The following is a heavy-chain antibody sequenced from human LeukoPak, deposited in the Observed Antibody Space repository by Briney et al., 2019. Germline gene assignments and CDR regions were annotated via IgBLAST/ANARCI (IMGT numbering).Heavy chain of an antibody. V-gene: IGHV3-23*01. J-gene: IGHJ6*02. Sequence: PGGSLRLSCAASGFTFNSYAMSWVRQAPGKGLEWVSAISSSGGSTYYADSVKGRFTISRDNSKNTLYLQMNSLRAEDTAVYYCARWSRTTADYYYYGLDVWGQGTTVTVSS. CDR3: ARWSRTTADYYYYGLDV. D-gene: IGHD1-1*01. CDR1: GFTFNSYA. CDR2: ISSSGGST.